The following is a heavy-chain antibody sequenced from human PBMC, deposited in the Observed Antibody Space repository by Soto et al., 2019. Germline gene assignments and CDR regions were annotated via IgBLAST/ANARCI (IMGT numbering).Heavy chain of an antibody. V-gene: IGHV3-33*01. D-gene: IGHD6-6*01. CDR3: ARVISSSSQTLNYYYGMDV. J-gene: IGHJ6*02. CDR2: IWYDGSNK. Sequence: PGGSLRLSCAASGFTFSSYGMHWVRQAPGKGLEWVAVIWYDGSNKYYADSVKGRFTISRDNSKNTLYLQMNSLRAEDTAVYYCARVISSSSQTLNYYYGMDVWGQGTTVTVSS. CDR1: GFTFSSYG.